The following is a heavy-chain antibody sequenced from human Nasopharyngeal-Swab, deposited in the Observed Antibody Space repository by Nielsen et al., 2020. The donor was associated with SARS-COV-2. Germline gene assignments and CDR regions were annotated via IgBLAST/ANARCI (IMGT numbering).Heavy chain of an antibody. D-gene: IGHD2-2*01. J-gene: IGHJ6*02. CDR3: ARDQDVVVPAAIDYYYYGMDV. V-gene: IGHV3-11*04. Sequence: VRQMPGKGLEWVSYISSSGSTIYYADSVKGRFTISRDNAKNSLYLQMNSLRAEDTAVHYCARDQDVVVPAAIDYYYYGMDVWGQGTTVTVSS. CDR2: ISSSGSTI.